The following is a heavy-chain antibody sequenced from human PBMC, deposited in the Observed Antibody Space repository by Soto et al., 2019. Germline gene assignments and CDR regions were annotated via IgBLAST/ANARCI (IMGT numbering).Heavy chain of an antibody. Sequence: PGESLKISCQTSDEIFNTYWITWVRQMPGRGLEWVGRIDPSDSYTTYNPSLKVHVILSVDKSMNTANVQWTSVRASDTAMYFCGRDFGSGHADVWGQGTLVTVSS. D-gene: IGHD1-26*01. CDR3: GRDFGSGHADV. CDR2: IDPSDSYT. CDR1: DEIFNTYW. V-gene: IGHV5-10-1*01. J-gene: IGHJ1*01.